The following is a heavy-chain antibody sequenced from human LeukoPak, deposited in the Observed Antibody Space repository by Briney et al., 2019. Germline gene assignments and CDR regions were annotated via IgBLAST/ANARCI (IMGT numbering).Heavy chain of an antibody. J-gene: IGHJ6*02. CDR3: ARVIRAGIAAATYYYGMDV. D-gene: IGHD6-13*01. V-gene: IGHV6-1*01. CDR1: GDSVSSNSAA. CDR2: TYYRSKWYN. Sequence: PSQTLSLTCAISGDSVSSNSAAWNWIRQSPSRGLEWVGRTYYRSKWYNDYAVSVKSRITINPDTSKNQFSLQLNSVTPEDTAVYYCARVIRAGIAAATYYYGMDVWGQGTTVTVSS.